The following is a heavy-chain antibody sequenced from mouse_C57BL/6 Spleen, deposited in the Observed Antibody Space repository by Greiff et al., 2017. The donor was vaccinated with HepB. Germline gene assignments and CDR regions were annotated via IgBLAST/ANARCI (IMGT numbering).Heavy chain of an antibody. V-gene: IGHV1-69*01. J-gene: IGHJ1*03. D-gene: IGHD1-1*01. CDR1: GYTFTSYW. Sequence: QVQLQQPGAELVMPGASVKLSCKASGYTFTSYWMHWVKQRPGQGLEWIGEIDPSDSYTNYNQKFKGKSTLTVDKSSSTAYMQLSSLTSEDSAVYYCARSNHYYGSSYGYFDVWGTGTTVTVSS. CDR2: IDPSDSYT. CDR3: ARSNHYYGSSYGYFDV.